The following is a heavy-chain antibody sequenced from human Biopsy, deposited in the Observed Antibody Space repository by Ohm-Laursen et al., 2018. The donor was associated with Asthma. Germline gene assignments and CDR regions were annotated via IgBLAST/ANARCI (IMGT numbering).Heavy chain of an antibody. CDR3: ARRITIFGVVQKDHGMDA. J-gene: IGHJ6*02. CDR2: ISYGGKT. D-gene: IGHD3-3*01. Sequence: SETLSLTCMVSGCSMTPTSHYWNWIRQGTGKGLVWIGYISYGGKTSYNPSPKNRVTISRDTSKNQFSLRLTSVTAADTAVYFCARRITIFGVVQKDHGMDAWGQGTTVIVSS. V-gene: IGHV4-39*01. CDR1: GCSMTPTSHY.